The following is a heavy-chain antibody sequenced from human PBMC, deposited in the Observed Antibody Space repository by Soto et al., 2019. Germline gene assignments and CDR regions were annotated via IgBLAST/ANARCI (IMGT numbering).Heavy chain of an antibody. V-gene: IGHV4-30-4*01. CDR2: IFSSGTT. Sequence: QVQLRESGPGLVMPSQTLSLTCTVSGDSISSGNKYWSWIRQAPGKGLEWIGYIFSSGTTYYNTSLKSRLTMSLDTSQNQFSLRLASVTDADSAVYYCARVPSPFDYYYAMDVWGQGTTVTVSS. CDR3: ARVPSPFDYYYAMDV. CDR1: GDSISSGNKY. D-gene: IGHD3-16*01. J-gene: IGHJ6*02.